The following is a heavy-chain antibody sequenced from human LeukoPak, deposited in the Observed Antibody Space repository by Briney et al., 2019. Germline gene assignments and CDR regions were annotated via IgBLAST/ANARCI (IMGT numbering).Heavy chain of an antibody. D-gene: IGHD2-2*01. CDR1: GGSIISYY. V-gene: IGHV4-59*01. CDR3: ARGSGWCSSSTCYSFDY. CDR2: IYHTGTT. Sequence: SETLSLTCSVSGGSIISYYWSWIRQPPGGGLEWIGYIYHTGTTNYNPSLKSRVTISVNTSTNQLSLRLNSVTAADTGVYYCARGSGWCSSSTCYSFDYWGQGSLVTVSS. J-gene: IGHJ4*02.